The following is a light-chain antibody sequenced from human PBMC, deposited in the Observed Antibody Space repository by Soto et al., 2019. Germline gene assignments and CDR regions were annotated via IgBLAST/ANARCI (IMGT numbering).Light chain of an antibody. Sequence: EIVLTQSPATLSLSPGERATLSCRASQSVSSYLAWYQQKPGQAPRLLIYDASNRATGIPARFSGSGAGTDFTLTISSLGPEDFAVYYCQQRSNGCTFGQGTKVEIK. CDR2: DAS. J-gene: IGKJ1*01. V-gene: IGKV3-11*01. CDR3: QQRSNGCT. CDR1: QSVSSY.